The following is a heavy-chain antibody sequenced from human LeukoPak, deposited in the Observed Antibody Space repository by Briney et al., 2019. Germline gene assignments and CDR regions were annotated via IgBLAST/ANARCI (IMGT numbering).Heavy chain of an antibody. V-gene: IGHV4-59*01. Sequence: SETLSLTCTVSGGSISSYYWSWIRQPPGKGLEWIGYIYYSGSTNYSPSLKSRVTISVDTSKNQFSLKLSSVTAADTAVYYCASYSSMAGRFDYWGQGTLVTVSS. D-gene: IGHD2/OR15-2a*01. CDR1: GGSISSYY. CDR2: IYYSGST. CDR3: ASYSSMAGRFDY. J-gene: IGHJ4*02.